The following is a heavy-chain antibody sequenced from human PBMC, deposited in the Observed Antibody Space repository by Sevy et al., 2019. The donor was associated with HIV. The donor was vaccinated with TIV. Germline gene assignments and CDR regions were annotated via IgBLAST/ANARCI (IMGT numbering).Heavy chain of an antibody. CDR2: ISSNGGST. J-gene: IGHJ3*02. Sequence: GGSLRLSCSASGFTFSSYAMHWVRQAPGKGLEYVSAISSNGGSTYYADSVKGRFTISRDKSKNTLYLQMNSLRTEDTALYYCAGGRYDSSGSFDALDIWGQGTMVTVSS. CDR1: GFTFSSYA. D-gene: IGHD3-22*01. CDR3: AGGRYDSSGSFDALDI. V-gene: IGHV3-64*04.